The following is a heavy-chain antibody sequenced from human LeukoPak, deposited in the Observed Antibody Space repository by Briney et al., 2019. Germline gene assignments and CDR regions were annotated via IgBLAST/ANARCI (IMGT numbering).Heavy chain of an antibody. CDR2: IIPIFGIA. D-gene: IGHD2-2*01. CDR1: GGTFSNFA. V-gene: IGHV1-69*01. Sequence: SVKVPCKASGGTFSNFAISWVRQAPGQGLEWMGGIIPIFGIANYAQKIQGRVTITADESTSTAYMELSSLRSDDTAVYYCASYDCGRTSCHSYYYYSMDVWDKGTTVTVSS. J-gene: IGHJ6*03. CDR3: ASYDCGRTSCHSYYYYSMDV.